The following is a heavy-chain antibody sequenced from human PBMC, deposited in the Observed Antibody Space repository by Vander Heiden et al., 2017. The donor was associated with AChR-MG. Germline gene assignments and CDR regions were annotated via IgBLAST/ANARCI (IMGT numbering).Heavy chain of an antibody. V-gene: IGHV4-30-4*01. CDR2: IYYSGST. D-gene: IGHD4-17*01. Sequence: QVQLQESGPGLVKPSQTLSLTCTLTGGSISSGDYYWSRIRQPPGKGLEWIGYIYYSGSTYYNPSLKSRVTISVDTSKNQFSLKLSSVTAADTAVYYCARVHAGDYYKGLLDYWVQGTLVTVSS. CDR1: GGSISSGDYY. J-gene: IGHJ4*02. CDR3: ARVHAGDYYKGLLDY.